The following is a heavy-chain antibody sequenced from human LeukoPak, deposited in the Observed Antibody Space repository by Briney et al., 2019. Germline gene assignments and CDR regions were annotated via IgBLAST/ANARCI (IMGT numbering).Heavy chain of an antibody. Sequence: SETLSLTCAVYGGSFSGYYWSWIRQPPGKGLEWIGEINHSGSTNYNPSLKSRVTISVDTSKNQFSLKLSSVTAAGTAVYYCASYYGGNFYFDYWGQGTLVTVSS. CDR3: ASYYGGNFYFDY. CDR1: GGSFSGYY. D-gene: IGHD4-23*01. V-gene: IGHV4-34*01. CDR2: INHSGST. J-gene: IGHJ4*02.